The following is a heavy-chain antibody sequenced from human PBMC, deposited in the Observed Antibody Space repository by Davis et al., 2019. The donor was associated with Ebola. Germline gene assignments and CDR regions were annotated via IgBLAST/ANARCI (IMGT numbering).Heavy chain of an antibody. Sequence: AASVKVSCKASGYTFTDYYMHWVRQAPGQGLEWMGRINPNSGDTNYAQKFQGRVTMTRDTSISTAYMELSRLRSDDTAVYYCAKKPGGVVVAATPAFDYWGQGTLVTVSS. J-gene: IGHJ4*02. CDR3: AKKPGGVVVAATPAFDY. D-gene: IGHD2-15*01. CDR2: INPNSGDT. CDR1: GYTFTDYY. V-gene: IGHV1-2*06.